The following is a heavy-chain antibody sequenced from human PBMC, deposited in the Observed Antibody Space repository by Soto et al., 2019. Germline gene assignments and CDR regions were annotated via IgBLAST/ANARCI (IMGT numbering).Heavy chain of an antibody. CDR2: ISGNGGTT. J-gene: IGHJ4*02. V-gene: IGHV3-23*01. CDR3: AKDGGRRWQRGYYFDY. Sequence: GGSLRLSCAASGFTFSSYAMSWVRQAPGKGLEWVSSISGNGGTTYYADSVKGRFTISRDNSKNTLYVQMKSLRAEDTAIYYCAKDGGRRWQRGYYFDYWGQGTLVTVSS. CDR1: GFTFSSYA. D-gene: IGHD5-12*01.